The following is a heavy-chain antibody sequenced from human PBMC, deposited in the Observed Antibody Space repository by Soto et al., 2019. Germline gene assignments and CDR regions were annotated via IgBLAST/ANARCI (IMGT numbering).Heavy chain of an antibody. V-gene: IGHV3-15*07. CDR1: GFTFSNAW. CDR3: TTERSITMIVVVNY. J-gene: IGHJ4*02. CDR2: IKSKTDSGTT. Sequence: PGGSLRLSCAASGFTFSNAWMNWVRQAPGKGLEWVGRIKSKTDSGTTDYAAPVKGRFTISRDDSKNTLYLQMNSLKTEDTAVYYCTTERSITMIVVVNYWGQGTLVTVSS. D-gene: IGHD3-22*01.